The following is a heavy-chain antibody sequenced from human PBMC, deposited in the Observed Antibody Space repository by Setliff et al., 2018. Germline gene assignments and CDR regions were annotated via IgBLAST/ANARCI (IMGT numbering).Heavy chain of an antibody. CDR3: AGTPARGTTWLSPFDY. J-gene: IGHJ4*02. V-gene: IGHV4-61*02. CDR1: GGSFDSGTHY. Sequence: SETLSLTCTVTGGSFDSGTHYWSWILQPAGKVPEWIGLIQGTGNTNYNPSPQCRATISIDTSKTQISLKITSVTAADTALYACAGTPARGTTWLSPFDYWGQGIQVTVSS. D-gene: IGHD3-9*01. CDR2: IQGTGNT.